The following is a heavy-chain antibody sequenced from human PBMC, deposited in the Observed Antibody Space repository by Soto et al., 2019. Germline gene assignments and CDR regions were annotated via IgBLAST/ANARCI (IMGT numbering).Heavy chain of an antibody. CDR3: ARGDYDDSEYAFDI. D-gene: IGHD4-17*01. CDR2: ISYIGST. V-gene: IGHV4-61*01. CDR1: GGSVNSGHYY. J-gene: IGHJ3*02. Sequence: SETLSLTCAVSGGSVNSGHYYWTWIRQPPGKGLDWIGYISYIGSTKYNPSLKSRVIISLDTSKNQFSLNLSSVTAADTAIYYCARGDYDDSEYAFDIWGPGTTVTVSS.